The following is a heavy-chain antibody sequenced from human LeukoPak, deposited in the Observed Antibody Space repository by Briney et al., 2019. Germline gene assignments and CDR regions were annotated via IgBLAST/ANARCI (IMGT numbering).Heavy chain of an antibody. D-gene: IGHD6-13*01. CDR2: IKQDGSEK. CDR3: ARTAAADIFDY. Sequence: HTGGSLRLSCAASGFTFSSYWMSWVRQAPGKGLEWVANIKQDGSEKYYVDSVKGRFTISRDNAKNSLYPQMNSLRAEDTAVYYCARTAAADIFDYWGQGTLVTVSS. V-gene: IGHV3-7*01. CDR1: GFTFSSYW. J-gene: IGHJ4*02.